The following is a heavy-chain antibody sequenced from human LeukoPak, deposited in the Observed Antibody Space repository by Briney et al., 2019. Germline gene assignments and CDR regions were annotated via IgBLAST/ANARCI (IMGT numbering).Heavy chain of an antibody. CDR1: GLTFNNYA. J-gene: IGHJ4*02. CDR2: ISGRGASK. Sequence: PGGSLRLSCAVSGLTFNNYAMSWVRQAPGKGLEWVSGISGRGASKYYADSVRGRFTISRDNSKNTLYLQMNSLRAEDTAVYYCARDSKSSHYSHSISSPKYWGQGTLVTVSS. CDR3: ARDSKSSHYSHSISSPKY. V-gene: IGHV3-23*01. D-gene: IGHD3-10*01.